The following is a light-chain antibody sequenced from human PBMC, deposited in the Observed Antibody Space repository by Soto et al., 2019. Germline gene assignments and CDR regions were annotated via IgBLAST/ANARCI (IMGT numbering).Light chain of an antibody. CDR2: DAS. J-gene: IGKJ5*01. CDR1: QSVSYY. CDR3: QQRSNWPPIT. Sequence: EIVLTQSPGTLSLSPGERATLSCRASQSVSYYLAWYQQKPGQAPRLLIYDASSRATGVPDRFSGSGSGTGFTLTISCLEPEDFAVYYCQQRSNWPPITFGQGTRLENK. V-gene: IGKV3-11*01.